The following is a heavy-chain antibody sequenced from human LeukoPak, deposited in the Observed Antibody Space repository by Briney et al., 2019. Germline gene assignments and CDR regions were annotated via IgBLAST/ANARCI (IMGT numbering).Heavy chain of an antibody. J-gene: IGHJ4*02. Sequence: SETLSLTCTVSGGSISSSSYYWGWIRQPPGKGLEWIGSIYYSGSTYYNPSLKSRVTISVDTSKNQFSLKLSSVTAADTAVYYCARDGVITFRGALDYWGQGTLVTVSS. CDR3: ARDGVITFRGALDY. CDR1: GGSISSSSYY. D-gene: IGHD3-16*01. CDR2: IYYSGST. V-gene: IGHV4-39*07.